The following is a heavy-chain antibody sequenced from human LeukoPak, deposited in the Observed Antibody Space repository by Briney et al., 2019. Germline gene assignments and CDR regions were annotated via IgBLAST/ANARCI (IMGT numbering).Heavy chain of an antibody. Sequence: SETLSLTCTVSGGSLGGYYWSWVRQAPGKGLEWIGYIYYSGTTNYNPSLKSRVSISVDTSKNQFSLKLTSVTAADTAVYYCARAPYDFWSGYYPYYYYYGMDVWGQGTTVTVSS. V-gene: IGHV4-59*01. CDR3: ARAPYDFWSGYYPYYYYYGMDV. CDR2: IYYSGTT. D-gene: IGHD3-3*01. J-gene: IGHJ6*02. CDR1: GGSLGGYY.